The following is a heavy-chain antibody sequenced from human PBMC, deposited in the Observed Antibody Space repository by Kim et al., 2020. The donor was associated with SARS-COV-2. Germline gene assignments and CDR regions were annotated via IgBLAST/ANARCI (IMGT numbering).Heavy chain of an antibody. Sequence: YNPSLKSRVPISVDTSKNQFSLKVSSVTAADTAVYYCARQMIQLWSPFDYWGQGTLVTVSS. CDR3: ARQMIQLWSPFDY. D-gene: IGHD5-18*01. V-gene: IGHV4-39*01. J-gene: IGHJ4*02.